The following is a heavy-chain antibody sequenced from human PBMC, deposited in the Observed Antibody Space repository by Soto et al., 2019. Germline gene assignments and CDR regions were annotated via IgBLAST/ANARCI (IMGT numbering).Heavy chain of an antibody. V-gene: IGHV1-69*01. CDR2: IIPIFGTA. CDR1: GGTFSSYA. J-gene: IGHJ5*02. Sequence: QVQLVQSGAEVKKPGSSVKVSCKASGGTFSSYAISWVRQAPGQGLEWMGGIIPIFGTANYAQKFQGRVTITADESTSTAYMELSSLRSEDTAVYYCARGAKYYYDSSGYYRGLDWFDPWGQGTLVTVSS. CDR3: ARGAKYYYDSSGYYRGLDWFDP. D-gene: IGHD3-22*01.